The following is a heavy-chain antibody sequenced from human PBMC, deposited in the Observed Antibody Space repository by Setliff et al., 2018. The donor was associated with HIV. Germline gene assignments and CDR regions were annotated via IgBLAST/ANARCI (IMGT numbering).Heavy chain of an antibody. D-gene: IGHD5-18*01. CDR1: GGTFSSYA. V-gene: IGHV1-69*01. CDR3: ARPSDTAMVTVGYYYYGMDV. Sequence: VKVSCKASGGTFSSYAISWVRQAPGQGLEWMGGIIPIFGTANYAQKFQGRVTITADESTSTAYMELSSLRSEDTAVYYCARPSDTAMVTVGYYYYGMDVWGQGTTVPSP. J-gene: IGHJ6*02. CDR2: IIPIFGTA.